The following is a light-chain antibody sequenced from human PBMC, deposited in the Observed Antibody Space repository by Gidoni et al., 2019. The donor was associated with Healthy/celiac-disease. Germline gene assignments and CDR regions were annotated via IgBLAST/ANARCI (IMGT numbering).Light chain of an antibody. Sequence: SYELTQPPSVSVSPGQTARITCSGDALQKQYAYWYQQKPGQAPVLVIYKDSERPSGIPERFSGSSSGTTVTLTISGVQAEDEADYYCQSADSSGTPWVFGTGTKVTVL. CDR1: ALQKQY. CDR3: QSADSSGTPWV. V-gene: IGLV3-25*03. CDR2: KDS. J-gene: IGLJ1*01.